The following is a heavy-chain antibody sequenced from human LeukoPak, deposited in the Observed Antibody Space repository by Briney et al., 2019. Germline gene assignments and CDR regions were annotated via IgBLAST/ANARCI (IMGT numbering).Heavy chain of an antibody. D-gene: IGHD2-21*01. CDR2: ISNDGSET. CDR1: GFVFSRYG. V-gene: IGHV3-30*03. Sequence: GGSLRLSCVASGFVFSRYGMHWVRQAPGKGLEWVAIISNDGSETYYVDSVKGRFTISRDNSKNMLYLQINSLRAEDTAVYYCARFFIVRAFDIWGQGTMVTVSS. CDR3: ARFFIVRAFDI. J-gene: IGHJ3*02.